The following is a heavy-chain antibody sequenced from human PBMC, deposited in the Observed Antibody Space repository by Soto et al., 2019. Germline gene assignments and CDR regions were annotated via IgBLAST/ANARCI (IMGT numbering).Heavy chain of an antibody. Sequence: SETLSLTCTVSGGSISSYYWSWIRQPPGKGLEWIGYIYYSGSTNYNPSLKSRVTISVDTSKNQFSLKLSSVTAADTAVYYCAREGIAAADTYNWFDPWGQGTLVTVSS. CDR1: GGSISSYY. D-gene: IGHD6-13*01. V-gene: IGHV4-59*01. CDR3: AREGIAAADTYNWFDP. CDR2: IYYSGST. J-gene: IGHJ5*02.